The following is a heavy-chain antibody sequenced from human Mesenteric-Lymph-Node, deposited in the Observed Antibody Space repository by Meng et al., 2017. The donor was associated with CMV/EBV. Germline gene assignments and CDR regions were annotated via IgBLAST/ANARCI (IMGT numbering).Heavy chain of an antibody. CDR2: ISSSSSTI. J-gene: IGHJ6*02. CDR1: GFTFSSYS. D-gene: IGHD2-2*02. CDR3: ARDPYCSSTSCYTYYYYYYGMDV. Sequence: GGSLRLSCAASGFTFSSYSMNWVRQAPGKGLEWVSYISSSSSTIYYADSVKGRFTISRDNAKNSLYLQMNSLRAEDTAVYYCARDPYCSSTSCYTYYYYYYGMDVWGQGTTVTVSS. V-gene: IGHV3-48*04.